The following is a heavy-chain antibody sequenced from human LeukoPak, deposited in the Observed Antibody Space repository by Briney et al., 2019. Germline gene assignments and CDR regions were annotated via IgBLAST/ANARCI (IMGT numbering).Heavy chain of an antibody. CDR2: IKSKTDGGTT. Sequence: GGSLRLSCAASVFTFSNAWMSWVRQAPGKGREWVGRIKSKTDGGTTDYAAPVKGRFTISRDDSKNTLYLQMNSLKTEDTAVYYCTTDIVATIIIYWGQGTLVTVSS. CDR3: TTDIVATIIIY. CDR1: VFTFSNAW. J-gene: IGHJ4*02. V-gene: IGHV3-15*01. D-gene: IGHD5-12*01.